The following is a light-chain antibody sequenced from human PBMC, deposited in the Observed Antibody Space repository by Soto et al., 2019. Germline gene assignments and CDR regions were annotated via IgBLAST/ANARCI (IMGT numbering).Light chain of an antibody. CDR1: QNINSN. CDR2: DAF. V-gene: IGKV3-11*01. CDR3: QQRSNWPSYT. J-gene: IGKJ2*01. Sequence: IVLTQSPATLSLSPGERATLSCRASQNINSNLAWYQQKPGQAPRLLIYDAFNRATGIPARFSGSGSGTDFTLTISSLEPEDFAVYYCQQRSNWPSYTFGQGTKLEIK.